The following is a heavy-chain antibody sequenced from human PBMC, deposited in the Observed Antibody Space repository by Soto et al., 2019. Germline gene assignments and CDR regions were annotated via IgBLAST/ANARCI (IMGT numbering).Heavy chain of an antibody. CDR3: AKDIGSSSYYYYGMDV. CDR2: ISWNSGSI. J-gene: IGHJ6*02. CDR1: GFTFDDYA. D-gene: IGHD6-6*01. Sequence: EVQLVESGGGLVQPGRSLRLSCAASGFTFDDYAMHWVRQAPGKGLEWVSGISWNSGSIGYVDSVKGRFTISRDNAKNSLYLQMNSLRAEDTALYYCAKDIGSSSYYYYGMDVWGQGTTVTVSS. V-gene: IGHV3-9*01.